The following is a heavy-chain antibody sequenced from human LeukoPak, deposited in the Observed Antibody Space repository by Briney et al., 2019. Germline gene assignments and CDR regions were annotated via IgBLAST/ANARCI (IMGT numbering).Heavy chain of an antibody. CDR3: AREPFWSGYFSNLHFDY. CDR1: GFTFSSHW. J-gene: IGHJ4*02. D-gene: IGHD3-3*01. Sequence: GGSLRLSCGASGFTFSSHWMSWVRQAPGKGLEWVAIINPDGSWGTFVDSVKGRFTISRDNAKNSLFLQMSSLRAEDTAVYYCAREPFWSGYFSNLHFDYWGRGTLVTVSS. CDR2: INPDGSWG. V-gene: IGHV3-7*01.